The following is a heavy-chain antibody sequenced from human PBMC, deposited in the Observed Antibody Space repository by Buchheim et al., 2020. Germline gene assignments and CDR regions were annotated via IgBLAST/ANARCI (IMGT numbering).Heavy chain of an antibody. CDR1: GFTLSTYW. CDR3: VKDMFGNSDY. Sequence: EVQLVESGGGLVQPGGSLRLSCAASGFTLSTYWMHWVRQVPGKGLAWVSRMNEDGSTTNYADSVKGRFTISRASAKKTMYLEMNSLRAEDTAVYYCVKDMFGNSDYWGQGTL. J-gene: IGHJ4*02. CDR2: MNEDGSTT. D-gene: IGHD4-23*01. V-gene: IGHV3-74*01.